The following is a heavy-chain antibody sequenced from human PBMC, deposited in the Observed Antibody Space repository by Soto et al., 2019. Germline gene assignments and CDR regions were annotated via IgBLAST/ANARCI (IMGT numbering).Heavy chain of an antibody. V-gene: IGHV1-18*01. CDR1: GYIVTRSG. J-gene: IGHJ3*01. Sequence: QVQLVQSGAEVKRPGATVKVSCKASGYIVTRSGINWLRQAPGQGLEWMGCISEYGDSNYSEKLQDRVSLTTDTCTNTAYMELRSLGSDATGVYYCARGGGAYDVWGQGTRITVSS. CDR2: ISEYGDS. CDR3: ARGGGAYDV.